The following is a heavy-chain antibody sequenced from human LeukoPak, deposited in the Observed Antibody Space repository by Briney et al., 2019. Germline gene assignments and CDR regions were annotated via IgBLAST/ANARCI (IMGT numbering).Heavy chain of an antibody. CDR2: ISGSGGST. CDR1: GFTFTNFG. V-gene: IGHV3-23*01. D-gene: IGHD6-19*01. Sequence: GGSLRLSCAASGFTFTNFGMSWVRQAPGKGLEWVSHISGSGGSTSYADSVKGRFTISRDNSDNTLDLQMNSLRADDTAVYYCAKHWLVRGLVDYWGQGTLVTVSS. CDR3: AKHWLVRGLVDY. J-gene: IGHJ4*02.